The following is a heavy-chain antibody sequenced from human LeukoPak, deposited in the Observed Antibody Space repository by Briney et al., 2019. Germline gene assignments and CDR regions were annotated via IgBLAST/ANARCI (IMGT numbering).Heavy chain of an antibody. CDR1: GFTFSSYA. Sequence: QPGGSLRLSCAASGFTFSSYAMHWVRQASGKGLEWVAVISYDGSNKYYADSVKSRFTISRDNSKNTLYLQMNSLRAEDTAVYYCARDRNPYYDILTGPSGGPWGQGTLVTVSS. CDR3: ARDRNPYYDILTGPSGGP. CDR2: ISYDGSNK. D-gene: IGHD3-9*01. J-gene: IGHJ5*02. V-gene: IGHV3-30*04.